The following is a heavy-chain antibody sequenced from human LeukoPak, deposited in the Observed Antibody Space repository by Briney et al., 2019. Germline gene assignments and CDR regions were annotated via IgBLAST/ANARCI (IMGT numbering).Heavy chain of an antibody. V-gene: IGHV1-46*01. CDR2: INPSGHTT. D-gene: IGHD1-1*01. CDR3: ATGPVQLERPAN. CDR1: GFTFTSFH. Sequence: GASVKVSCKASGFTFTSFHMHWVRQAPGQGLEWMGIINPSGHTTDYAQKFQGRVTMTEDTSTDTAYMELSSLRSEDTAVYYCATGPVQLERPANWGQGTLVTVSS. J-gene: IGHJ4*02.